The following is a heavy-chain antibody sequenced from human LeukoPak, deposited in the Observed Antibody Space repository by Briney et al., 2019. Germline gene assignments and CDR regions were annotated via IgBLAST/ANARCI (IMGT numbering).Heavy chain of an antibody. J-gene: IGHJ3*02. D-gene: IGHD6-19*01. CDR3: ARDLYSSVWFGGLDI. V-gene: IGHV3-30-3*01. Sequence: GRSLRLSCAASGFTFSNSAMYWVRQPPGKGLEWVAVISYDGSSKFYADSVKGRFTISRDNSKNTLYLQMNSLRAEDTALYYCARDLYSSVWFGGLDIWGQGTMVTVS. CDR1: GFTFSNSA. CDR2: ISYDGSSK.